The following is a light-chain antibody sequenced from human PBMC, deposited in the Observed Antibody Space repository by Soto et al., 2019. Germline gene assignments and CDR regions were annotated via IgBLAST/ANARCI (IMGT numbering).Light chain of an antibody. Sequence: QSALTQPASVSGSPGQSITISCTGTSSDVGGYDYVSWYQQHPGKAPKLMISEVSNRPSGVSNRFSGSKSGNTASLTISGLQAEDEADYYCSSHTGTITPVVFGGGTQLTVL. CDR1: SSDVGGYDY. V-gene: IGLV2-14*01. J-gene: IGLJ3*02. CDR3: SSHTGTITPVV. CDR2: EVS.